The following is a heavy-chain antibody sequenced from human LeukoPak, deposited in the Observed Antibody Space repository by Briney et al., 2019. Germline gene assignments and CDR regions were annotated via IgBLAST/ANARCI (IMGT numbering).Heavy chain of an antibody. CDR3: AREDGSYPYYYYGMDV. D-gene: IGHD2-15*01. CDR2: INPNSGGT. V-gene: IGHV1-2*02. Sequence: ASVKVSCKASGYIFTGYYIHWVRQAPGQGLEWMGWINPNSGGTNYAQKFQGRVTMTRDTSISTAYMELSRLRSDDTAVYYCAREDGSYPYYYYGMDVWGQGTTVTVSS. CDR1: GYIFTGYY. J-gene: IGHJ6*02.